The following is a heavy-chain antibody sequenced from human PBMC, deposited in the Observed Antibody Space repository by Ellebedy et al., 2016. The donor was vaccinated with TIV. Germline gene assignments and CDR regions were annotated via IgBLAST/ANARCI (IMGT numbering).Heavy chain of an antibody. CDR1: GYTFIGYY. D-gene: IGHD4-17*01. J-gene: IGHJ4*02. V-gene: IGHV1-2*02. CDR3: TRTLYGDYVGEKNF. Sequence: ASVKVSCKASGYTFIGYYMHWVRQAPGQGLEWMGWINPNSGDTKYTQRLQGRVTVTRDTSINTVYMQLSSLRPDDTAVYYCTRTLYGDYVGEKNFWGQGTLVIVSS. CDR2: INPNSGDT.